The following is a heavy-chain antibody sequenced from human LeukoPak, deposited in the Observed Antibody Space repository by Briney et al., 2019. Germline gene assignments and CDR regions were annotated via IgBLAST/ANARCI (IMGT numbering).Heavy chain of an antibody. V-gene: IGHV3-23*01. CDR1: GFTFSSYA. J-gene: IGHJ1*01. D-gene: IGHD3-10*01. CDR2: ISGSGGST. Sequence: GGSLRLSCAASGFTFSSYAMSWVRQAPGKGLEWVSAISGSGGSTYYADSVKGRFTISRDNSKNTLSLHMNSLRAEDTALYYCAKVGWYGDLEHWGQGTQVAVSS. CDR3: AKVGWYGDLEH.